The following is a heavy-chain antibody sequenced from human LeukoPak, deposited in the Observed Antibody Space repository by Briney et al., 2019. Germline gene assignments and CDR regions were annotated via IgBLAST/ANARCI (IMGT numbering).Heavy chain of an antibody. CDR2: ISYTGTYI. J-gene: IGHJ4*02. CDR3: VRDRGTYRPIDY. D-gene: IGHD1-26*01. Sequence: PGGSLRLSCAASAFTLSAYNMNWVRQAPGKGLEWVSSISYTGTYIYYADSVKGRFTISRDNAQNSLYLQMNSLRAEDTAIYYCVRDRGTYRPIDYWGQGTLVTVSS. CDR1: AFTLSAYN. V-gene: IGHV3-21*04.